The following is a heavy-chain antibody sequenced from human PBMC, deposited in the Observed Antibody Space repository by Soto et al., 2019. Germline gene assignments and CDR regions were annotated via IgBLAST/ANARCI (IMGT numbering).Heavy chain of an antibody. CDR2: TYYRSKWYN. CDR3: ARTGIAAADNWFDP. V-gene: IGHV6-1*01. D-gene: IGHD6-13*01. J-gene: IGHJ5*02. CDR1: GDSVSSNSSS. Sequence: SQTLSLTCAISGDSVSSNSSSWNWIRQSPSRGLEWLGRTYYRSKWYNDYAVSVKSRITINPDTSKNQFSLQLNSVTPEDTAVYYCARTGIAAADNWFDPWGQGTLVTVSS.